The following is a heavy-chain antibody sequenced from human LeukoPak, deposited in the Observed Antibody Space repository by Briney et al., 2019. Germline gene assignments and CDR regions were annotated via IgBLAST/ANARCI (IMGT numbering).Heavy chain of an antibody. J-gene: IGHJ5*02. CDR3: ARGYCSGGGCYDLDWFDP. CDR1: GGSISSYY. D-gene: IGHD2-15*01. CDR2: IYYSGST. V-gene: IGHV4-59*01. Sequence: PSETLSLTCTVSGGSISSYYWSWIRQPPGKGLEWIGYIYYSGSTNYNPSLKSRVTISVDTSKNQFSLKLSSVTAADTAVYYCARGYCSGGGCYDLDWFDPWGQGTLVTVSS.